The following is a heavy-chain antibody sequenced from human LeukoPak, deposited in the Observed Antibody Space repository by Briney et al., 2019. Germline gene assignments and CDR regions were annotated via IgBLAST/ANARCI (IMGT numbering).Heavy chain of an antibody. V-gene: IGHV1-2*02. CDR2: INPNSGGT. J-gene: IGHJ4*02. D-gene: IGHD4-17*01. CDR3: ARVDADYGDYGDY. CDR1: GYTFTGYY. Sequence: ASVKVSCKASGYTFTGYYMHWVRQAPGQGLEWMGWINPNSGGTNYAQKFQGRVTMTRDTSISTAYMELSRLRSDDTAVYYCARVDADYGDYGDYWGQGTLVTVPS.